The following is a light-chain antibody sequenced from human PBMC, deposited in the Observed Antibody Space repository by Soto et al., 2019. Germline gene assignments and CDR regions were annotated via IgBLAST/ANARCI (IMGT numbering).Light chain of an antibody. CDR1: SSNIGADYA. Sequence: QSVLTQPPAMSGAPGQRVTISCNGSSSNIGADYAVHWYQQLPGTSPKLLIYGNTNRPSGVPDRFSGSKSGTSASLAITGLQAEYEADYYGHSYDSSLSGSMFGGGTKLTV. CDR3: HSYDSSLSGSM. CDR2: GNT. J-gene: IGLJ3*02. V-gene: IGLV1-40*01.